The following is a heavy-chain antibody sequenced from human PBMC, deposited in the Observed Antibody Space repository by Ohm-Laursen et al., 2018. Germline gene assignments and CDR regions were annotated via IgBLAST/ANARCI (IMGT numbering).Heavy chain of an antibody. J-gene: IGHJ6*02. V-gene: IGHV3-11*01. CDR1: GFTFSDYY. Sequence: SLRLSCAASGFTFSDYYMSWIRQAPGKGLEWVSYVSSSGSTIYYADSVKGRFTISRDNAKNSLYLQMNSLRAEDTAVYYCAREGSLGYCSGGSCYLDYYYYGLDVWGQGTTVTVSS. CDR3: AREGSLGYCSGGSCYLDYYYYGLDV. CDR2: VSSSGSTI. D-gene: IGHD2-15*01.